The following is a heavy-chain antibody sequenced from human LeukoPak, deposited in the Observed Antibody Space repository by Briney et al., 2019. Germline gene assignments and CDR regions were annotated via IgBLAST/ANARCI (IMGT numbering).Heavy chain of an antibody. J-gene: IGHJ3*02. D-gene: IGHD1-26*01. CDR2: ISTSSNYI. CDR1: GFTFSSYS. V-gene: IGHV3-21*01. Sequence: GGSLRLSCAASGFTFSSYSMNWVRQAPGKGLEWVSSISTSSNYIYYADSVKGRFTISRDNAKNSLYLQMNSLRVEDTDVYYCARDVGASAPDAFDIWGQGTMVTASP. CDR3: ARDVGASAPDAFDI.